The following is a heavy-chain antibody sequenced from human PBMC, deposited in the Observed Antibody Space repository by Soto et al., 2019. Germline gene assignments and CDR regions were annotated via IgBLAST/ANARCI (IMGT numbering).Heavy chain of an antibody. Sequence: QVQLQESGPGLVKPSETLSLTCTVSGGSISSYYWSWIRQPAGKGLEWIGRIYTSGSTNYNPSLKSRVTMSVDTSKNQFSLKLSSVTAADTAVYYCARAQMGVGATPWYYYGMDVWGQGTTVTVSS. V-gene: IGHV4-4*07. J-gene: IGHJ6*02. CDR1: GGSISSYY. D-gene: IGHD1-26*01. CDR3: ARAQMGVGATPWYYYGMDV. CDR2: IYTSGST.